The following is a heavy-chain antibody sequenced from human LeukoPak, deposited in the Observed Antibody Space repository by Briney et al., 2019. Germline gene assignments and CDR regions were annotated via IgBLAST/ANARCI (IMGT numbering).Heavy chain of an antibody. V-gene: IGHV3-11*06. CDR2: ISSSSSYI. CDR3: ARVLYCGGDCYGGAFDY. D-gene: IGHD2-21*01. J-gene: IGHJ4*02. Sequence: GGSLRLSCAASGFTFSDYYMSWIRQAPGKGLEWVSSISSSSSYIYYADSVKGRFTISRDNAKNSLYLQMNSLRAEDTAVYYCARVLYCGGDCYGGAFDYWGQGTLVTVSS. CDR1: GFTFSDYY.